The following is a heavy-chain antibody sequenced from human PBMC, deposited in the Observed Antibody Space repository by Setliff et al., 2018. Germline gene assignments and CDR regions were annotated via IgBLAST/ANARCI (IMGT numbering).Heavy chain of an antibody. CDR2: ISYDGSHD. D-gene: IGHD6-13*01. CDR1: GFTFSRYW. CDR3: AKSAGQQLELYYYYYMDV. V-gene: IGHV3-30*18. J-gene: IGHJ6*03. Sequence: GGSLRLSCAASGFTFSRYWMYWVRQAPGRGPEWLAVISYDGSHDYYADSVRGRFTISRDNSKNTLHLQMNSLRIEDTAVYYCAKSAGQQLELYYYYYMDVWGKGTTVTVSS.